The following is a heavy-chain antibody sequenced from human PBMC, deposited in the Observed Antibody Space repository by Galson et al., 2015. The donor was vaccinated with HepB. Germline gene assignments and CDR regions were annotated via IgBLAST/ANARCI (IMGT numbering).Heavy chain of an antibody. V-gene: IGHV1-18*04. D-gene: IGHD3-10*01. Sequence: SVKVSCKASGYTFTSYGISWVRQAPGQGLEWMGWISAYNGNTNYAQKLQGRVTMTTDTSTSTAYMELRSLRSDDTAVYYCARSNYYGSGSYDAFDIWGQGTMVTVSS. CDR1: GYTFTSYG. CDR3: ARSNYYGSGSYDAFDI. J-gene: IGHJ3*02. CDR2: ISAYNGNT.